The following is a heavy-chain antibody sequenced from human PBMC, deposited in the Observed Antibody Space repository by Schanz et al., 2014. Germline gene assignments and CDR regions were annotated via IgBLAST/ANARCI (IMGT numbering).Heavy chain of an antibody. CDR3: AKCIGWYGRCAFDI. D-gene: IGHD6-19*01. Sequence: EVQLVESGGGLVQPGGSLRLSCAASGLTFSNHAMSWVRQAPGKGLEWVANIKGDSSEKNYVDSVKGRFTLSRDNAKNSMYLQMNSLRVEDTAVYYCAKCIGWYGRCAFDIWGQGTMVTVSS. CDR2: IKGDSSEK. V-gene: IGHV3-7*03. J-gene: IGHJ3*02. CDR1: GLTFSNHA.